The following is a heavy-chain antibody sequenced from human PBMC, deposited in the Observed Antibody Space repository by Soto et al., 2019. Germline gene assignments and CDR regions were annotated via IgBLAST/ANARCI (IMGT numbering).Heavy chain of an antibody. D-gene: IGHD2-15*01. J-gene: IGHJ6*02. V-gene: IGHV3-11*01. CDR3: ARGKSIFYGMDV. CDR1: GFTFSDYY. CDR2: ISSSGTTI. Sequence: QVQLVESGGGLVKPGGSLRLSCAASGFTFSDYYISWIRQAPGKGREWVSYISSSGTTIYHADSVKGRFTISRDNAKYSLFLQMNSLRAEDTAVYYCARGKSIFYGMDVWGQGTTVTVSS.